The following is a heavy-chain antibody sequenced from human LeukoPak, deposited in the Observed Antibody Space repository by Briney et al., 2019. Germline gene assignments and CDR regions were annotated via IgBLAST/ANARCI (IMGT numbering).Heavy chain of an antibody. CDR3: AKLVYCSSTSCPGAYFDY. D-gene: IGHD2-2*01. J-gene: IGHJ4*02. Sequence: PGGSLRLSCAASGFTLSSYAMSWVRQAPGKGLEWVSGVSGSAGRTHYADSVKGRFTISRDNSKNTLYLQMNSLRAEDTAVYYCAKLVYCSSTSCPGAYFDYWGQGTLVTVSS. CDR2: VSGSAGRT. V-gene: IGHV3-23*01. CDR1: GFTLSSYA.